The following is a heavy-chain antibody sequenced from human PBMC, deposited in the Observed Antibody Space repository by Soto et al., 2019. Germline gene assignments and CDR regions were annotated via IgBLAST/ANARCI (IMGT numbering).Heavy chain of an antibody. Sequence: QVQLVQSGAEVKKPGASVKVSCKASGYTFTSYGISWVRQAPGQGLEWMGWISAYNGNTNYAQKLQGRVTMTTDTTTSTAYMELRSLRSDDTAVYYCARVLIPYQLLFLFDPWGQGTLVTVSS. V-gene: IGHV1-18*01. CDR1: GYTFTSYG. J-gene: IGHJ5*02. CDR2: ISAYNGNT. D-gene: IGHD2-2*01. CDR3: ARVLIPYQLLFLFDP.